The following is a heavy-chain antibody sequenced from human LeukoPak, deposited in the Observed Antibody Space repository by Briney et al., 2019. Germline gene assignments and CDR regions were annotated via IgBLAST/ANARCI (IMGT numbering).Heavy chain of an antibody. J-gene: IGHJ4*02. D-gene: IGHD3-10*01. Sequence: GGSLRLSCAASGFTFSSYAMHWVRQAPGKRLEWVAVISYDGSNKYYADSVKGRFTISRDNSKNTPYLQMNSLRAEDTAVYYCARAMVRGVHFDYWGQGTLDTVSS. CDR1: GFTFSSYA. V-gene: IGHV3-30*04. CDR2: ISYDGSNK. CDR3: ARAMVRGVHFDY.